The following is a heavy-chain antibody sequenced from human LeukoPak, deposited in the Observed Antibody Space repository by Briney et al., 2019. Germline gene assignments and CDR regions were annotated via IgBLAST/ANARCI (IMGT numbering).Heavy chain of an antibody. CDR3: VRARGGSDVY. V-gene: IGHV3-74*01. D-gene: IGHD3-10*01. CDR1: GYIFRCHS. J-gene: IGHJ4*02. CDR2: FYPYGST. Sequence: RGSLTLSCAVSGYIFRCHSKHWARKIPGKGVVWVSRFYPYGSTNYAGSVKGQFTSPRDNANDTVYLQRRGLGDDVSSLCFCVRARGGSDVYWGQGTLVAVCS.